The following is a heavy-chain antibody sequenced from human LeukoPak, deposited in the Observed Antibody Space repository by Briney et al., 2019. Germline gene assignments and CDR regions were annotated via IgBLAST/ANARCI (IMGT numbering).Heavy chain of an antibody. CDR2: VYDSGNT. V-gene: IGHV4-39*07. CDR1: GGSISRSSYY. J-gene: IGHJ4*02. CDR3: ARGRAFDY. Sequence: SETLSLTCTVTGGSISRSSYYWGWIRQPPGKGLEWIGSVYDSGNTYYNSSLKNRVTISVDTSKNQFSLKLSSVTAADTAVYYCARGRAFDYWGQGTLVTVSS.